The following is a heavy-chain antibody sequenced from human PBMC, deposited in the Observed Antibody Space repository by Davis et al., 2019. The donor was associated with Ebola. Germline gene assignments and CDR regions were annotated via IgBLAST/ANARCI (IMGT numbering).Heavy chain of an antibody. CDR1: GFTFSDYY. J-gene: IGHJ4*02. V-gene: IGHV3-11*05. D-gene: IGHD5-18*01. Sequence: GGSLRLSCAASGFTFSDYYMSWIRQAPGKGLEWVSSISSSSSYTNYADSVKGRFTISRDNAKNSLYLQMNSLRAEDTAVYYCARDTVDTAMVYVYYFDYWGQGTLVTVSS. CDR3: ARDTVDTAMVYVYYFDY. CDR2: ISSSSSYT.